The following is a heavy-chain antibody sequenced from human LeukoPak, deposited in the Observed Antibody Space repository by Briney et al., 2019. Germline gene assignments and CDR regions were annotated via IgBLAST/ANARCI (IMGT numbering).Heavy chain of an antibody. D-gene: IGHD1-14*01. V-gene: IGHV3-74*01. CDR3: ARGHSTGCFDY. CDR1: GFTFSSYW. Sequence: GGSLRLSCAASGFTFSSYWIHWVRQAPGKGLVWVSRINGGGSDSIYADSVKGRFTISRDNAQNTVYLQMNSLRAEDTAIYYCARGHSTGCFDYWGQGTLVTVSS. J-gene: IGHJ4*02. CDR2: INGGGSDS.